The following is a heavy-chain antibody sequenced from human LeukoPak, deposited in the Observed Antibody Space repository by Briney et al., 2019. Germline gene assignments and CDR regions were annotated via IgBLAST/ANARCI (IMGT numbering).Heavy chain of an antibody. J-gene: IGHJ4*02. CDR3: ARMGSDY. V-gene: IGHV4-38-2*01. CDR2: IHHSGYT. D-gene: IGHD3-16*01. Sequence: RPSETLSLTCVVSGDAISSGNYWGWIRQPPEKGLEWIGNIHHSGYTNYNTSLKSRVTISVDTSKNQFSLKMKSVTAADTAVYYCARMGSDYWGQGELFSVSS. CDR1: GDAISSGNY.